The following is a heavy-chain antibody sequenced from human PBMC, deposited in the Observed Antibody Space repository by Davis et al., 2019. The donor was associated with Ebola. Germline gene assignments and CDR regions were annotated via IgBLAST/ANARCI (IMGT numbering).Heavy chain of an antibody. CDR3: ARVITFGGVIVPYFDY. CDR2: ISGSGGST. J-gene: IGHJ4*02. V-gene: IGHV3-23*01. Sequence: PGGSLRLSCAASGFTFSSYAMSWVRQAPGKGLEWASAISGSGGSTYYADSVKGRFAISRDNSKNTLYLQMNSLRAEDTAVYYCARVITFGGVIVPYFDYWGQGTLVTVSS. D-gene: IGHD3-16*02. CDR1: GFTFSSYA.